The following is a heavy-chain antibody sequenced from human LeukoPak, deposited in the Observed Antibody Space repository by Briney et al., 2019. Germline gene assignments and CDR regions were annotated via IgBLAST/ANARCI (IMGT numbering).Heavy chain of an antibody. J-gene: IGHJ4*02. V-gene: IGHV3-23*01. Sequence: PGGSLRLSCAASGFTLSSYAMSWVRQAPGKGLEWVSAISGSGGSTYYADSVKGRFTISRDNSKNTLYLQMNSLRAEDTAVYYCAKDGTESYYDFWSGLTGYYFDYWGQGTLVTVSS. D-gene: IGHD3-3*01. CDR3: AKDGTESYYDFWSGLTGYYFDY. CDR2: ISGSGGST. CDR1: GFTLSSYA.